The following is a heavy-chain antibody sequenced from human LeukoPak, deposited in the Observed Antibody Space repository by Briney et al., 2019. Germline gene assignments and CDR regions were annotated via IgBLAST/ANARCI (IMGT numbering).Heavy chain of an antibody. V-gene: IGHV3-23*01. D-gene: IGHD6-19*01. CDR3: AKDHFLTAVVRYAEYFQY. Sequence: GGSLRLSCAASKFSFSTFAMSWVRQAPGKGLEWVAGVSGSGRFTYYADSVKGRFIISRDNFNKTPYLQMISLRAGDAAAYYCAKDHFLTAVVRYAEYFQYWGQGTLVTVSS. CDR1: KFSFSTFA. J-gene: IGHJ1*01. CDR2: VSGSGRFT.